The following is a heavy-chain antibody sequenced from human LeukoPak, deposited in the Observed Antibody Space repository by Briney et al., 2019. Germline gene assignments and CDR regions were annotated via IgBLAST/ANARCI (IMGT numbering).Heavy chain of an antibody. CDR2: IGSSGDTI. D-gene: IGHD4-11*01. J-gene: IGHJ4*02. CDR3: ARYDYSNSYLDY. Sequence: PGGSLRLSCTASGFTFGAYSMNWVRQAPGKGLEWVSYIGSSGDTIYNADSLKGRFTISRDNAKDSLYLQMNNLRAEDTAVYYCARYDYSNSYLDYWGQGILVTVSS. V-gene: IGHV3-48*04. CDR1: GFTFGAYS.